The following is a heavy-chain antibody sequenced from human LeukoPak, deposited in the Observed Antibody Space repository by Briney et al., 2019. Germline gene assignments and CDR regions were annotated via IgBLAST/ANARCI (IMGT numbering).Heavy chain of an antibody. CDR1: GFTFDDYA. D-gene: IGHD6-13*01. CDR2: INWNSGSV. Sequence: GRSLRLSWAASGFTFDDYAMHWVRQAPGKGLEWVSGINWNSGSVDYADSVKGRFTISRDNAENSLYLQMNSLRPEDTALYYCAKDLYSSNWYYFDYWGQGTLVTVSS. J-gene: IGHJ4*02. V-gene: IGHV3-9*01. CDR3: AKDLYSSNWYYFDY.